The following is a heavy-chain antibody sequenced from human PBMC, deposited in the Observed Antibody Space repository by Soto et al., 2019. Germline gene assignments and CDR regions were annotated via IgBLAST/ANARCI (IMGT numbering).Heavy chain of an antibody. CDR2: IFYSGST. D-gene: IGHD6-19*01. J-gene: IGHJ4*02. V-gene: IGHV4-59*08. CDR3: ARRYSSGFDY. Sequence: QVQLQESGPGLVKPSETLSLTCTVSGGSISSYYWGWIRQPPGKGLEWIGYIFYSGSTNYNPSLKSRVTISVDTSKNQFSLKLSSVTAADTAVYCCARRYSSGFDYWGQGTLVTVSS. CDR1: GGSISSYY.